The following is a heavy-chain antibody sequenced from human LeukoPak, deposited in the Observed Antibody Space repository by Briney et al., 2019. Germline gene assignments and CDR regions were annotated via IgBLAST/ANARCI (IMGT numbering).Heavy chain of an antibody. CDR2: ISYRGST. CDR3: ASHDSIAYHGFFAY. Sequence: PSETLSLTCTVSGGSISSCSRYWSWIRQRPGKGLEWIGYISYRGSTYYTPSLKSGLTISVDTSNNQFSLRLRSVTAADTAVYYCASHDSIAYHGFFAYWGQGIQVTVSS. J-gene: IGHJ4*02. D-gene: IGHD3-22*01. CDR1: GGSISSCSRY. V-gene: IGHV4-31*03.